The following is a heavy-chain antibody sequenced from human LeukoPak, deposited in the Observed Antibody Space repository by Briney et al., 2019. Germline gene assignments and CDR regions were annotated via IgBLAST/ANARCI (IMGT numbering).Heavy chain of an antibody. V-gene: IGHV1-2*06. CDR1: GYTFTGYY. D-gene: IGHD3-9*01. Sequence: ASVKVSCKASGYTFTGYYMHWVRQAPGQGLEWMGRINPNSGGTNYARKLQGRVTMTRDTSISTAYMELSRLRSDDTAVYYCARALMKYYDILTGPAFDIWGQGTMVTVSS. J-gene: IGHJ3*02. CDR2: INPNSGGT. CDR3: ARALMKYYDILTGPAFDI.